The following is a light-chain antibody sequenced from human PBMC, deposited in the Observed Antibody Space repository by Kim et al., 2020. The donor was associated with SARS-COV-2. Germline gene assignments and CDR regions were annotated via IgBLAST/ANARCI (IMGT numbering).Light chain of an antibody. J-gene: IGLJ3*02. CDR1: SSDVGGYNY. CDR2: DVT. CDR3: NSFTSSNTWV. V-gene: IGLV2-14*01. Sequence: QSALTQPASVSGSPGQSISISCTGTSSDVGGYNYVSWYQQHPGKAPKLIIYDVTTRPSDISNRFSGSKSGNTASLTISGLQAEDEADYFCNSFTSSNTWVFGGGTQLTVL.